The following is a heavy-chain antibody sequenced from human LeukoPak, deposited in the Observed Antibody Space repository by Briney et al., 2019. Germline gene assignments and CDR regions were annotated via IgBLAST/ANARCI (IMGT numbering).Heavy chain of an antibody. V-gene: IGHV1/OR15-1*04. J-gene: IGHJ4*02. CDR3: ARASSWYGMDYFDY. CDR2: INPNSGGT. CDR1: GYIFTDYY. D-gene: IGHD6-13*01. Sequence: ASVKVSCKASGYIFTDYYMHWVRQAPGQELGWMGRINPNSGGTNYAQKFQGRVTMTRDTSISTAYMELSSLRSEDTATYYCARASSWYGMDYFDYWGQGTLVTV.